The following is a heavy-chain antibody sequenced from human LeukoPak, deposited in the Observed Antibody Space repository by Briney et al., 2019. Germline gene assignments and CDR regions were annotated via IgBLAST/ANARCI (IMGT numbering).Heavy chain of an antibody. J-gene: IGHJ4*02. D-gene: IGHD2-15*01. CDR2: IYHSGST. CDR3: ARGGGSPKIFFDY. CDR1: GGSISSGGYS. V-gene: IGHV4-30-2*01. Sequence: SETLSLTCAVSGGSISSGGYSWSWIRQPPGKGLEWIGYIYHSGSTYYNPSLKSRVTISVDRSKNQFSLKLSSVTAADTAVYYCARGGGSPKIFFDYWGQGTLVTVSS.